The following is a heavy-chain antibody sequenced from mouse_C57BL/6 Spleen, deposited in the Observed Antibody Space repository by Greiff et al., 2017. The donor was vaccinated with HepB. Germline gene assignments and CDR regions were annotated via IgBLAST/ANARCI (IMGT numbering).Heavy chain of an antibody. J-gene: IGHJ2*01. D-gene: IGHD1-1*01. CDR3: AREGEITTFFDY. V-gene: IGHV1-64*01. CDR2: IHPNSGST. CDR1: GYTFTSYW. Sequence: QVQLQQPGAELVKPGASVKLSCKASGYTFTSYWMHWVKQRPGQGLEWIGMIHPNSGSTNYNEKFKSKATLTVDKSSSTAYMQLSSLTSEDSAVYYCAREGEITTFFDYWGQGTTLTVSS.